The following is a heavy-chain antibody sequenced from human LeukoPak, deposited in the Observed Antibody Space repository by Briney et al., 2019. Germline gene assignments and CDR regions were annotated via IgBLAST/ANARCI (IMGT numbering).Heavy chain of an antibody. CDR2: ISGSGGGT. V-gene: IGHV3-23*01. J-gene: IGHJ4*02. CDR1: GFTFSSYA. CDR3: ATSRRGWVQFAYYFDY. Sequence: GGSLRLSCAASGFTFSSYAMSWVRQAPGKGLEWVSTISGSGGGTYYADSVKGRFTISRDNSKNTLYLHMNSLRSEDTAVYYCATSRRGWVQFAYYFDYWGQGTLVTVSS. D-gene: IGHD5-24*01.